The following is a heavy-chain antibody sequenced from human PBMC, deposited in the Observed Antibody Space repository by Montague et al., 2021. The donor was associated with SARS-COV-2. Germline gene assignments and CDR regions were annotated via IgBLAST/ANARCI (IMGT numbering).Heavy chain of an antibody. J-gene: IGHJ6*02. Sequence: SLRLSCAASGFTFSSYAMHWVRQAPGKGLEWVAVISYDGSNKYYADSVKGRFTISRDNSKNTLYLQMNSLRAEDTAVYYCGRDLGSYYGMDVWGQGTTVTVSS. CDR1: GFTFSSYA. V-gene: IGHV3-30*04. CDR2: ISYDGSNK. CDR3: GRDLGSYYGMDV.